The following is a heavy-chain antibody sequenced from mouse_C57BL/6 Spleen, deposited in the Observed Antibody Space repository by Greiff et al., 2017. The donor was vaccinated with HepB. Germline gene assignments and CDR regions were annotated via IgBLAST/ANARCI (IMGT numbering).Heavy chain of an antibody. J-gene: IGHJ1*03. D-gene: IGHD1-1*01. Sequence: VQLQQSGPELVKPGASVKISCKASGYTFTDYYMNWVKQSHGKSLEWIGDINPNNGGTSYNQKFKGKATLTVDKSSSTAYMELRSLTSEDSAVYYCAGHYYGSSYGYFDVWGTGTTVTVSS. V-gene: IGHV1-26*01. CDR2: INPNNGGT. CDR1: GYTFTDYY. CDR3: AGHYYGSSYGYFDV.